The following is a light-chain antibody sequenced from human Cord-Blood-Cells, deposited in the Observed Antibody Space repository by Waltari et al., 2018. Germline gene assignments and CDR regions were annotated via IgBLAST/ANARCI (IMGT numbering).Light chain of an antibody. CDR2: EGS. J-gene: IGLJ2*01. Sequence: QSALTQPASVSGSPGQSITISCTGTSSDVGSYNLVSWYQQNPGKAPKRMIYEGSKRPSGVSNRFSGSKSGNTASLTISGLHAEDEADYYCCSYAGSSTFVVFGGGTKLTVL. V-gene: IGLV2-23*03. CDR3: CSYAGSSTFVV. CDR1: SSDVGSYNL.